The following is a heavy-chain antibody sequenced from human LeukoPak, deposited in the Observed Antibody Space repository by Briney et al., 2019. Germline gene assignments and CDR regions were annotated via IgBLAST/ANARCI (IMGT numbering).Heavy chain of an antibody. CDR1: GFIFSYYG. CDR3: ARHNHDWGWDF. J-gene: IGHJ4*02. Sequence: GRSLRLSCAASGFIFSYYGMHWVRQAPGKGLEWLAVIWPDGTIQYYADPVKGRFTISRDNSKNTLYLQLTGLRADDSAVYYCARHNHDWGWDFWGQGAQVTVPS. D-gene: IGHD2-8*02. V-gene: IGHV3-33*01. CDR2: IWPDGTIQ.